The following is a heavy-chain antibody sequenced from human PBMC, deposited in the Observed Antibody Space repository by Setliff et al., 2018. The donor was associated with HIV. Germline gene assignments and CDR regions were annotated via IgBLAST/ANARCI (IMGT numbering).Heavy chain of an antibody. J-gene: IGHJ6*03. CDR2: INPTGGST. CDR3: ARESRKYYDSWSSYYRGVDYYYYMDV. D-gene: IGHD3-3*01. V-gene: IGHV1-46*01. CDR1: GYTFTSYY. Sequence: ASVKVSCKASGYTFTSYYIHWVRQAPGQGLGWMGRINPTGGSTSYAQKFQGRVTMTTDTSTTTAHMELRSLRSDDTAVYYCARESRKYYDSWSSYYRGVDYYYYMDVWGKGTTVTVSS.